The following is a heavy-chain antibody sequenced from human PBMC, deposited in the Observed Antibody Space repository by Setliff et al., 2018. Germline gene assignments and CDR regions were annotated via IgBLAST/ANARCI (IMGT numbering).Heavy chain of an antibody. CDR3: ARQGGDYYDGSGYYYAPFDY. V-gene: IGHV4-39*01. D-gene: IGHD3-22*01. CDR2: FSESGST. Sequence: PSETLSLTCTVSGGSISSRSYYWAWIRQPPGKGLECIGSFSESGSTYYSPSLKSRVTISVDTSKNQFSLNLNSVTAADTAVYYCARQGGDYYDGSGYYYAPFDYWGQGILVT. J-gene: IGHJ4*02. CDR1: GGSISSRSYY.